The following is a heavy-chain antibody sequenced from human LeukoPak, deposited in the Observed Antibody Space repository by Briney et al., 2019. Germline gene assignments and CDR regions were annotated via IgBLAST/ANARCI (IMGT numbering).Heavy chain of an antibody. CDR1: GFTFSSYA. V-gene: IGHV3-30-3*01. Sequence: PGRSLRLSCAASGFTFSSYAMHWVRQAPGKGLEWVAVISYDGSNKYYADSVKGRFTISRDNSKNTLYLQMNGLRAEDTAVYYCARDSDSSGPNWFDPWGQGTLVTVSS. J-gene: IGHJ5*02. CDR2: ISYDGSNK. CDR3: ARDSDSSGPNWFDP. D-gene: IGHD3-22*01.